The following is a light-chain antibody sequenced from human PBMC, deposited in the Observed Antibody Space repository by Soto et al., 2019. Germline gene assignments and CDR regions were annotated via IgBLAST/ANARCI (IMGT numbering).Light chain of an antibody. CDR3: QQYYSYPPT. V-gene: IGKV1-8*01. CDR1: QGISSY. Sequence: AIRMTQSPSSFSASTGDRVTITCRASQGISSYLAWYQQKPGKAPKLLIYAASTLQGGVPSRFSGSGSGTDFTLTISCLQTEDFATYYGQQYYSYPPTFGQGTKLEIK. J-gene: IGKJ2*01. CDR2: AAS.